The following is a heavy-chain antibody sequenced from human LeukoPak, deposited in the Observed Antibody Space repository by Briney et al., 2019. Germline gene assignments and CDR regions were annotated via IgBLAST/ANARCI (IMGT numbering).Heavy chain of an antibody. D-gene: IGHD2-15*01. CDR1: GGSIRSYY. V-gene: IGHV4-59*01. Sequence: SETLSLTXTVSGGSIRSYYWSWIRQPPGKGLEWIGNIYDSGSTNYNPSLKSRVTISVDTSKKQFSLKVSSVTAADTAVYYCARDVFCSGGTCYSDYWGQGTLVTVSS. J-gene: IGHJ4*02. CDR3: ARDVFCSGGTCYSDY. CDR2: IYDSGST.